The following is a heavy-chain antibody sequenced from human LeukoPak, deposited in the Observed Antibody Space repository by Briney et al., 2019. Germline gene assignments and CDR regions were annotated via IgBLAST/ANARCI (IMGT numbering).Heavy chain of an antibody. CDR1: GGTFSGYY. V-gene: IGHV4-34*01. CDR3: ASSRYQYCSSTSCYLYYYYGMDV. J-gene: IGHJ6*04. CDR2: INHSVST. D-gene: IGHD2-2*01. Sequence: SETLSLTCAVYGGTFSGYYWSWIRQPPGKGLGWIGEINHSVSTNYNPSLKSRVTISVDTSKNQFSLKLSSVTAADTAVYYCASSRYQYCSSTSCYLYYYYGMDVWGKGTTVTVSS.